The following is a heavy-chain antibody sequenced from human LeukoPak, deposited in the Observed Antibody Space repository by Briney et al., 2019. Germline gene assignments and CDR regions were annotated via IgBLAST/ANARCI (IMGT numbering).Heavy chain of an antibody. J-gene: IGHJ4*02. CDR2: IRSDGSNK. CDR1: GFSFSSYG. CDR3: ARGLRFGTDEFDY. Sequence: PGGSLRLSCAGSGFSFSSYGMHWVRQAPGKGLEWMAFIRSDGSNKYYADSVKGRFTISRDNAKNSLYLQMNSLRAEDTAVYYCARGLRFGTDEFDYWGQGTLVTVSS. D-gene: IGHD5-12*01. V-gene: IGHV3-30*02.